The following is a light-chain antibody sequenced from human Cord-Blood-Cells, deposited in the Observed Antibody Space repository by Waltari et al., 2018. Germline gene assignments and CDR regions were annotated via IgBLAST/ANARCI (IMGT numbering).Light chain of an antibody. CDR3: CSYAGSYTFV. Sequence: QSALTQPRSVSGSPGQSVTISCTGPSSDVGGYNYVPGYQQHPGKAPKLMIYDVSKRPSGVPDRFSGSKSGNTASLTISGLQAEDEADYYCCSYAGSYTFVFGTGTKVTVL. V-gene: IGLV2-11*01. CDR1: SSDVGGYNY. J-gene: IGLJ1*01. CDR2: DVS.